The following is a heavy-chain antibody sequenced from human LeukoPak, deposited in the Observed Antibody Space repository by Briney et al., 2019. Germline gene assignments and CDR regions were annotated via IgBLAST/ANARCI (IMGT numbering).Heavy chain of an antibody. V-gene: IGHV4-4*02. J-gene: IGHJ4*02. D-gene: IGHD2-2*01. CDR2: IYHSGST. CDR1: GGSISSSNW. CDR3: ASLYCSSTSCYLYY. Sequence: SETLSLTCAVSGGSISSSNWWSWVRQPPGKGLEWIGEIYHSGSTNYNPSLKSRVTISVDKSKNQFSLKLSSVTAADTAVYYCASLYCSSTSCYLYYWRQGTLVTVSS.